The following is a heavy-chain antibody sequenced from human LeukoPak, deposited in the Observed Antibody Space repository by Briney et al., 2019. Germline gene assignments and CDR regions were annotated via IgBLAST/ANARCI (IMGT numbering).Heavy chain of an antibody. D-gene: IGHD3-10*01. CDR1: GGSFSGYY. CDR3: ARLGITMVRGVSSDYYYMDV. J-gene: IGHJ6*03. Sequence: SETLSLTCAVYGGSFSGYYWSWIRQPPGKGLEWIGEINHSGSTNYNPSLKSRVTISVDTSKNQFSLKLSSVTAADTAVYYCARLGITMVRGVSSDYYYMDVWGKGTTVTVSS. V-gene: IGHV4-34*01. CDR2: INHSGST.